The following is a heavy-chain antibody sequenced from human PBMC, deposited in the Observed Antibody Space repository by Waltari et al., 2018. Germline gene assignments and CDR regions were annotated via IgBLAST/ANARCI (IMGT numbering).Heavy chain of an antibody. V-gene: IGHV3-49*04. J-gene: IGHJ4*02. D-gene: IGHD6-13*01. CDR3: NGHSSSWYEEDY. Sequence: EVQLVESGGGLVQPGRSLRLSCTASGFTFGDYALSWVRQAPGKGLEWVGFIRSKAYGGTTEYAASVKGRFTISRDDSKSIAYLQMNSLKTEDTAVYYCNGHSSSWYEEDYWGQGTLVTVSS. CDR1: GFTFGDYA. CDR2: IRSKAYGGTT.